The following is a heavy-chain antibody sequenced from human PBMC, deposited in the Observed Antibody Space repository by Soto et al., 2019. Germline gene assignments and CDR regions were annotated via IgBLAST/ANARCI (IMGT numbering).Heavy chain of an antibody. Sequence: DVQLTESGGGLSHPGGPRRLPGGASGFSFGSDGMAWVRQAPGKGLEWVANIRKDGSQEHYADSVRGRFSVSRDNAKDSLYLQMNSLRLEDTAVYYCTRDANYRDDSAYYDVFDIWGQGTMVTVSS. J-gene: IGHJ3*02. CDR1: GFSFGSDG. V-gene: IGHV3-7*03. CDR3: TRDANYRDDSAYYDVFDI. CDR2: IRKDGSQE. D-gene: IGHD3-16*01.